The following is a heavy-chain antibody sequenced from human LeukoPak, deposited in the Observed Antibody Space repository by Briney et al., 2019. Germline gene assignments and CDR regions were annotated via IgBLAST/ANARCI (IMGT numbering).Heavy chain of an antibody. Sequence: PGGSLRLSCAVSGFTVSNDYMSWVRQAPGKGLEWVSVLYSDGRTYYADSVKGRFTISRDNSKNTLHLQMNSLRAEDTAVYYCARHDWFDPWGQGTLVTVSS. V-gene: IGHV3-53*01. CDR2: LYSDGRT. CDR3: ARHDWFDP. CDR1: GFTVSNDY. J-gene: IGHJ5*02.